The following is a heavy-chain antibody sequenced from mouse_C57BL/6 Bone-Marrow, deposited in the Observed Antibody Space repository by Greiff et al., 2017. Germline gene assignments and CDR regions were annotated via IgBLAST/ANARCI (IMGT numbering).Heavy chain of an antibody. J-gene: IGHJ4*01. D-gene: IGHD2-3*01. CDR3: ARWRWFYAMDY. CDR2: INPSSGYT. CDR1: GYTFTSYW. Sequence: QVQLKESGAELAKPGASVKLSCKASGYTFTSYWMHWVKQRPGQGLEWIGYINPSSGYTKYNQKFKDKATLTAGKSSSTAYMQLSSLTYEDSAVYYCARWRWFYAMDYWGQGTSVTVSS. V-gene: IGHV1-7*01.